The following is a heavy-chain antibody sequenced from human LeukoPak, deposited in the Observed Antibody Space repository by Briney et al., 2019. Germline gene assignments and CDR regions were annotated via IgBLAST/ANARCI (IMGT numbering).Heavy chain of an antibody. CDR1: GFTFSSYS. Sequence: GGSLRLSCAASGFTFSSYSMNWVRQAPGKGLEWVSYISSSSSTIYYADSVKGRFTISRDNAKNSLYLHMNSLRAEDTAVYYCARGGSYYSFDYWGQGTLVTVSS. D-gene: IGHD1-26*01. CDR3: ARGGSYYSFDY. V-gene: IGHV3-48*01. J-gene: IGHJ4*02. CDR2: ISSSSSTI.